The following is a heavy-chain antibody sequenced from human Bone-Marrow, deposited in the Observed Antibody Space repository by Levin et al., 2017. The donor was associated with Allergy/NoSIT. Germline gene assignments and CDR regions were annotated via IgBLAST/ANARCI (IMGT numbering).Heavy chain of an antibody. J-gene: IGHJ3*02. V-gene: IGHV4-59*01. CDR3: AREWSAFDM. CDR2: IYYSGST. D-gene: IGHD2-8*01. CDR1: DSNSHYK. Sequence: SQTLSLTCTGSDSNSHYKWNWIRQPPGKGLEWIGYIYYSGSTNYNPSLKSRVTISLDKSKNQFSLKLSSVTAADTAVYYCAREWSAFDMWGQGTMVTVSS.